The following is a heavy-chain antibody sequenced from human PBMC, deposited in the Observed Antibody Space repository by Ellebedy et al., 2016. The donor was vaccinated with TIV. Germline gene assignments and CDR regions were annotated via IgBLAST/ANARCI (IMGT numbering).Heavy chain of an antibody. D-gene: IGHD6-6*01. J-gene: IGHJ4*02. Sequence: GGSLRLSXAASGFTFSSYAMSWVRQAPGKGLEWVSAISGSGGSTYYADSVKGRFTISRDNSKNTLYLQMNSLRAEDTAVYYCATPQRRIAARPTAFDYWGQGTLVTVSS. CDR3: ATPQRRIAARPTAFDY. CDR2: ISGSGGST. CDR1: GFTFSSYA. V-gene: IGHV3-23*01.